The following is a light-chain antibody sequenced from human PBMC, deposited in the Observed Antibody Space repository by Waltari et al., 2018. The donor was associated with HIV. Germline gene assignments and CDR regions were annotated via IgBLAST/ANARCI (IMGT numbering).Light chain of an antibody. J-gene: IGLJ2*01. CDR3: AAWDDSLNVV. Sequence: QSVLTQPPSASGTPGQRVTISCSGSSSNIVSNTVNWYQQLPGPAPKLLIYSNNQRPSGVPDRFSGSKSGTSASLAISGLQSEDEADYYCAAWDDSLNVVFGGGTKLTVL. CDR1: SSNIVSNT. CDR2: SNN. V-gene: IGLV1-44*01.